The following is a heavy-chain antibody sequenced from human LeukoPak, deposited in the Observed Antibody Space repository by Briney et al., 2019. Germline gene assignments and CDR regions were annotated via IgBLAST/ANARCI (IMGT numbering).Heavy chain of an antibody. J-gene: IGHJ6*02. V-gene: IGHV3-66*04. CDR2: IYCGGST. CDR3: ALQRPLKGV. CDR1: GFTVSSNY. Sequence: PGGSLRLSCAASGFTVSSNYMSWVRQAPGKGLDWVSVIYCGGSTYYSDYVKGRFTISSDNSKNTLYLQMNSLRAEDTAVYYCALQRPLKGVWGQGTTVTVSS. D-gene: IGHD1-1*01.